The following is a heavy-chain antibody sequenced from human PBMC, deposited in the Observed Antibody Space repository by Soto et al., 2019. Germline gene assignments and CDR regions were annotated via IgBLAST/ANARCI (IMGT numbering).Heavy chain of an antibody. CDR1: GFTFTRYS. V-gene: IGHV3-21*01. CDR2: ISSTTNYI. J-gene: IGHJ4*02. CDR3: ARESEDLTSNFDY. Sequence: GGSLRLSCAASGFTFTRYSMNWVRQAPGKGLEWVSSISSTTNYIYYADSMKGRFTVSRDNAKNSVYLEMNSLSAEDTAVYYCARESEDLTSNFDYWGQGTLVTL.